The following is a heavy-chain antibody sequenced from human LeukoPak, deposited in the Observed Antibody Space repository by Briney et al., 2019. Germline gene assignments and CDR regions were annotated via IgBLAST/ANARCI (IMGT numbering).Heavy chain of an antibody. CDR3: ARCSGGSCYYYFDY. D-gene: IGHD2-15*01. V-gene: IGHV3-23*01. CDR2: ISGSGGST. Sequence: GGSLRLSCAASGFTFSSYAMGWVRQAPGKGLEWVSAISGSGGSTYYADSVKGRFTISRDNSKNTLYLQMNSLRAEDTAVYYCARCSGGSCYYYFDYWGQGTLVTVSS. J-gene: IGHJ4*02. CDR1: GFTFSSYA.